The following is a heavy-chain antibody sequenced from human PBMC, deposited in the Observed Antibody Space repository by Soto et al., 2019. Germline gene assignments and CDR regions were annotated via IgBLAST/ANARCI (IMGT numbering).Heavy chain of an antibody. Sequence: ASVKVSCKASGYTFTGYYMHWVLQAPGQGLEWMGWINPNSGGTNYAQKFQGWVTMTRDTSISTAYMELSRLRSDDTAVYYCARAISSGYYPFFDYWGQGTLVTVSS. CDR2: INPNSGGT. V-gene: IGHV1-2*04. CDR1: GYTFTGYY. D-gene: IGHD3-22*01. CDR3: ARAISSGYYPFFDY. J-gene: IGHJ4*02.